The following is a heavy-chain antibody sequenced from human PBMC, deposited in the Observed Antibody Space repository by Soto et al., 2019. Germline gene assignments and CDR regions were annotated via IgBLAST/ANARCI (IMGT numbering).Heavy chain of an antibody. CDR2: IIPIFGTA. D-gene: IGHD1-26*01. J-gene: IGHJ6*02. Sequence: SVKVSCKASGGTFSSYAISWVRQAPGQGLEWMGGIIPIFGTANYAQKFQGRVTITADESTSTAYMELSSLRSEDTAVYYCARGMSGSRNYYYGMDVWGQGTTVTVSS. CDR3: ARGMSGSRNYYYGMDV. CDR1: GGTFSSYA. V-gene: IGHV1-69*13.